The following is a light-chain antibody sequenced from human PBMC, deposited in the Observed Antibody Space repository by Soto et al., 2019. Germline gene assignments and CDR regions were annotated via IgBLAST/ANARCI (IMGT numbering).Light chain of an antibody. V-gene: IGLV2-8*01. CDR1: SSDVGAYNY. J-gene: IGLJ3*02. CDR2: EVT. CDR3: TAYVGNDIWV. Sequence: QSALTQPPSASGSPGQSVTISCTGTSSDVGAYNYVSWYQQYPGKAPKLMIYEVTKRPSGVPDRFSGSKSGNTASLTVSGLQAEDEAKYYCTAYVGNDIWVFGGGTKLTVL.